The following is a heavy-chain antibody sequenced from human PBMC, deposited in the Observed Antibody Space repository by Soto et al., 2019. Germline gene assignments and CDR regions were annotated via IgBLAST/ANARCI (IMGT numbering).Heavy chain of an antibody. Sequence: SETLSLTCTVSGGSISSYYWSWIRQPPGKGLEWIGYIHYNGNTKYNPSLKSRVTMSVDTSKNQFSPKLISVTAADTAVYYCAREGNLGRWLQPLDYWGQGTLVTVSS. CDR3: AREGNLGRWLQPLDY. J-gene: IGHJ4*02. V-gene: IGHV4-59*01. CDR1: GGSISSYY. CDR2: IHYNGNT. D-gene: IGHD5-12*01.